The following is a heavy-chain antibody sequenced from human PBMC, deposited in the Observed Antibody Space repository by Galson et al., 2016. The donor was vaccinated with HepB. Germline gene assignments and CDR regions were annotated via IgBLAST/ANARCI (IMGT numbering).Heavy chain of an antibody. J-gene: IGHJ5*02. V-gene: IGHV1-3*04. CDR3: ARTAGRPIIGSSNWFDP. CDR2: INTGNGIT. Sequence: SVKVSCKDSGYTLTKYSMHWVRQAPGQRLEWMGWINTGNGITKYSQNFQGRVTFTRDTSASTAYMELSSLRSEDTAVYFCARTAGRPIIGSSNWFDPWGQGTLVTVSS. D-gene: IGHD2-15*01. CDR1: GYTLTKYS.